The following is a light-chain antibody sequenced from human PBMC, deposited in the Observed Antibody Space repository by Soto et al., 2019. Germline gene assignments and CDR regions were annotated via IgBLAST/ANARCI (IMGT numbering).Light chain of an antibody. J-gene: IGLJ2*01. CDR2: DVS. CDR3: CSYAGSYTLV. V-gene: IGLV2-11*01. CDR1: SSDVGGYNY. Sequence: QSALTQPRSVSGSPGQSVTISCTGTSSDVGGYNYVSWYQQHPGKAPKLMIYDVSKRPSGVPDRFSGSKSGNTASLTISGLQAKDEADYYCCSYAGSYTLVFGGGTKLTVL.